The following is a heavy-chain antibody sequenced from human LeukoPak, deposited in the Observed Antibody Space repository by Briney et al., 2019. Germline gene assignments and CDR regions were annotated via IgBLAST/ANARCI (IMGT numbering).Heavy chain of an antibody. J-gene: IGHJ6*03. D-gene: IGHD6-13*01. V-gene: IGHV1-18*01. CDR3: ARAIAAAGETYYYYYYMDV. CDR2: INTYNGDT. CDR1: GYTFTTYS. Sequence: GASVKVSCKASGYTFTTYSINWVRQAPGQGLEWMGWINTYNGDTNYEQKLQDRVTMTTDTSTSTAYMELRSLRSDDTAVYYCARAIAAAGETYYYYYYMDVWGKGTAVTVSS.